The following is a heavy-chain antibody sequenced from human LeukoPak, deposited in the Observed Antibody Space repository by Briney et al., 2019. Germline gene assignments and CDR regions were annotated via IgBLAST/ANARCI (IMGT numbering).Heavy chain of an antibody. D-gene: IGHD3-9*01. J-gene: IGHJ4*02. Sequence: SETLSLTCTVSGGSISSYYWSWIRQPAGKGLEWIGRIYTSGSTNYNPSLKSRVTMSVDTSKNQFSLKLSSVTAADTAVYYCARLDILTGYYSVWYFDYWGQGTLVTVSS. CDR2: IYTSGST. V-gene: IGHV4-4*07. CDR1: GGSISSYY. CDR3: ARLDILTGYYSVWYFDY.